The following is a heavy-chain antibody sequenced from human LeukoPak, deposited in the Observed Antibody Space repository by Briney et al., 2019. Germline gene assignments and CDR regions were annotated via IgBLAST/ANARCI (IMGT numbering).Heavy chain of an antibody. CDR2: IIPIFGTA. CDR3: ARGGNYYDSSGYYGG. D-gene: IGHD3-22*01. V-gene: IGHV1-69*13. J-gene: IGHJ4*02. CDR1: GGTFSSYA. Sequence: EASVKVSCKASGGTFSSYAISWVRQAPGQGLEWMGGIIPIFGTANYAQKFQGRVTITADGSTSTAYMELSSLRSEDTAVYYCARGGNYYDSSGYYGGWGQGTLVTVSS.